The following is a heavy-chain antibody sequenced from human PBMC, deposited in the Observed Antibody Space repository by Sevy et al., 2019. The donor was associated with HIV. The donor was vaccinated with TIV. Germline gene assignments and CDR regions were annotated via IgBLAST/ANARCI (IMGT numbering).Heavy chain of an antibody. CDR2: IKSNADGGTI. CDR1: GFTFTYAW. Sequence: GETLKIPCAASGFTFTYAWMNWVRQAPGKGLEWVGRIKSNADGGTIDYAAPVKGRFIISRDDSKDTLYLQMNSLKTEDTGVYYCRTDPIIVLVVTDGMDVWGQGTTVTVSS. D-gene: IGHD2-8*02. CDR3: RTDPIIVLVVTDGMDV. V-gene: IGHV3-15*05. J-gene: IGHJ6*02.